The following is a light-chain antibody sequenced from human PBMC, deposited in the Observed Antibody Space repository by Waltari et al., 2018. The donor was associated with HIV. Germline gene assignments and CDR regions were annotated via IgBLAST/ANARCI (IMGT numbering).Light chain of an antibody. CDR1: ALRASP. Sequence: SSELTQDPSVSVALGQTVTIACRGAALRASPASWYQQRPGQAPILVLYGGDSRPSGIPDRFSGSTAGDSVYLTITGALAEDEADYYCNCRDMGGDQVIFGGGTKVTVL. CDR2: GGD. V-gene: IGLV3-19*01. J-gene: IGLJ2*01. CDR3: NCRDMGGDQVI.